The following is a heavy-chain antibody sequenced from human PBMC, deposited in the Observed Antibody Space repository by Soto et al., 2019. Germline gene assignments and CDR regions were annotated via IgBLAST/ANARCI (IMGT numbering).Heavy chain of an antibody. V-gene: IGHV4-59*01. J-gene: IGHJ5*02. Sequence: QVQLQESGPGLVKPSETLSLTCTVSGGSISSYYWSWIRQPPGKGLEWIGYIYYSGSTNYNPSLKSRVTISVDTSKNQFSLKLSSVTAADTAVYYCARAAIIGYCSGGSCYSWGWFDPWGQGTLVTVSS. CDR1: GGSISSYY. D-gene: IGHD2-15*01. CDR3: ARAAIIGYCSGGSCYSWGWFDP. CDR2: IYYSGST.